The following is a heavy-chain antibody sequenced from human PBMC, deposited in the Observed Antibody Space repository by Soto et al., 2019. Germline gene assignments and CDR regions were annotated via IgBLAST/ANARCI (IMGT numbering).Heavy chain of an antibody. Sequence: ASVKVSCKASEYTFTSYYMHWVRQAPGQGLEWMGIINPSGGSTSYAQRFQGRVTMTRDTSTSTVYMELSSLRSEDTAVYYCARGTDYYDSSGRYYYYGMDVWGQGTTVTVS. CDR3: ARGTDYYDSSGRYYYYGMDV. V-gene: IGHV1-46*01. CDR1: EYTFTSYY. J-gene: IGHJ6*02. D-gene: IGHD3-22*01. CDR2: INPSGGST.